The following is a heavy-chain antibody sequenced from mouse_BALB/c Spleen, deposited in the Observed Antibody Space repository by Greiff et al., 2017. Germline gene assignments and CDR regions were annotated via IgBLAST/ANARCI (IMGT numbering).Heavy chain of an antibody. D-gene: IGHD2-1*01. CDR1: GFNIKDTY. CDR2: IDPANGNT. V-gene: IGHV14-3*02. CDR3: ARDGNYEGGAMDY. Sequence: VQLQQSGAELVKPGASVKLSCTASGFNIKDTYMHWVKQRPEQGLEWIGRIDPANGNTKYDPKFQGKATITADTSSNTAYLQLSSLTSEDTAVYYCARDGNYEGGAMDYWGQGTSVTVSS. J-gene: IGHJ4*01.